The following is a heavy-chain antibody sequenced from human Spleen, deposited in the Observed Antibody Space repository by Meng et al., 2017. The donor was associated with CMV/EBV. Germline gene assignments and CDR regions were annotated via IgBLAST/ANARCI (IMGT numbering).Heavy chain of an antibody. CDR2: IIPIFGTA. CDR3: ARIAGGPYYDFWSGRWFDP. D-gene: IGHD3-3*01. V-gene: IGHV1-69*05. J-gene: IGHJ5*02. CDR1: TLSSYA. Sequence: TLSSYAISWVRQAPGQGLEWMGGIIPIFGTANYAQKFQGRVTITTDESTSTAYMELSSLRSEDTAVYYCARIAGGPYYDFWSGRWFDPWGQGTL.